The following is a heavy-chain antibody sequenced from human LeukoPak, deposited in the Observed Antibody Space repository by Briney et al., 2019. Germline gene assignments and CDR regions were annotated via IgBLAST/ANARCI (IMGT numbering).Heavy chain of an antibody. CDR1: GFTFNSYA. J-gene: IGHJ6*02. Sequence: GGSLRLSCAASGFTFNSYAMHGVRQAPGKGLEGVGVISYDGSNKYYAESVKGRFTISRDNSKNTLYLQMNSLRAEDTAVYYCARSSIAAAEKYYYYSGMDVWGQGTTVTVSS. V-gene: IGHV3-30-3*01. D-gene: IGHD6-13*01. CDR3: ARSSIAAAEKYYYYSGMDV. CDR2: ISYDGSNK.